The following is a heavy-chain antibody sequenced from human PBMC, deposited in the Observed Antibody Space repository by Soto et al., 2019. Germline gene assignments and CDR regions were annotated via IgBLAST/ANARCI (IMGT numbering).Heavy chain of an antibody. J-gene: IGHJ4*02. D-gene: IGHD1-20*01. CDR3: ARNHLNTGWPLTGTTSFDY. V-gene: IGHV6-1*01. Sequence: SQTLSLTCAISGDSVSSNSAAWNWIRQSPSRGLEWLGRTYYRSKWYNDYAVSVKSRITINPDTSKNQFSLQLNSVTPEDTALYYCARNHLNTGWPLTGTTSFDYWGQGTLVTVSS. CDR1: GDSVSSNSAA. CDR2: TYYRSKWYN.